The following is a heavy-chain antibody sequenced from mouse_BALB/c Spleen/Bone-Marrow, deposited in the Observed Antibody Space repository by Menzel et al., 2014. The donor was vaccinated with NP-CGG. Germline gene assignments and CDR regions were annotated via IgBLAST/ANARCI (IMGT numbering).Heavy chain of an antibody. CDR2: IYPGAVYT. CDR3: AIHGEAMDY. CDR1: GYTFTNYW. V-gene: IGHV1-63*02. J-gene: IGHJ4*01. Sequence: VKLVESGAELVRPGTSVKMSCKAAGYTFTNYWIGWVKQRPGHGLEWIGDIYPGAVYTNYNEKFKGKATLTADTPSSTAYMQLSSLTSEDSAIYYCAIHGEAMDYWGQGTSVTVSS.